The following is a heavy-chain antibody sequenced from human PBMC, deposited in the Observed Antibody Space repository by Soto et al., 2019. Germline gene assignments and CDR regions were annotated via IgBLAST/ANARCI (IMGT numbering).Heavy chain of an antibody. D-gene: IGHD6-19*01. Sequence: GGSLRLSCAASGFTFSSYGMHWVRQAPGKGLEWVAVIWYDGSNKYYADSVKGRFTISRDNSKNTLYLQMNSLRAEDTAVYYCARDSGSPWLGYYYYYMDVWGKGTTVTVSS. CDR2: IWYDGSNK. J-gene: IGHJ6*03. V-gene: IGHV3-33*01. CDR1: GFTFSSYG. CDR3: ARDSGSPWLGYYYYYMDV.